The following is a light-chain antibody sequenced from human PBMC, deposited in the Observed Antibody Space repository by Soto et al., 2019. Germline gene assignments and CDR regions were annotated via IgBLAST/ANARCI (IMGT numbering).Light chain of an antibody. Sequence: QSVLTQPPSVSEAPRQRVTISCSGSSSNIGNNVVNWYQQLPGKAPKLLIYYDDLLPSGVSDRFSGSKSGTSASLAISGLQSEDEADYYCAAWDDSLNVVVFGGGTKLTVL. V-gene: IGLV1-36*01. CDR3: AAWDDSLNVVV. CDR1: SSNIGNNV. J-gene: IGLJ2*01. CDR2: YDD.